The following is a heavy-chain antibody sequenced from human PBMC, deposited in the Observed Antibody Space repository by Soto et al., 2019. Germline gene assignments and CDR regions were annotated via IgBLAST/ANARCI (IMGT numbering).Heavy chain of an antibody. CDR2: IYYSGST. V-gene: IGHV4-59*01. J-gene: IGHJ3*02. D-gene: IGHD2-15*01. CDR3: ARGVAAASPHDAFDI. CDR1: GGSISSYY. Sequence: SETLSLTCTVSGGSISSYYWSWIRQPPGKGLEWIGYIYYSGSTNYNPSLKSRVTISVDTSKNQFSLKLSSVTAADTAVYYCARGVAAASPHDAFDIWGQGTMVTVSS.